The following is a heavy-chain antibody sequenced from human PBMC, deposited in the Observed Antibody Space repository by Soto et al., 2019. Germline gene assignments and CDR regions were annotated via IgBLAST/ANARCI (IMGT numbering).Heavy chain of an antibody. D-gene: IGHD5-18*01. V-gene: IGHV2-26*01. CDR2: IFSSDEK. CDR3: ARAVDRAISDIWFDP. CDR1: GFSLSNAGMG. J-gene: IGHJ5*02. Sequence: SGPTLVNPTETLTLTCTVSGFSLSNAGMGVSWIRQPPGKALEWLAHIFSSDEKSYRTSLETRLTVSKDTSKSQVVLTMTNMDPLDPATYYCARAVDRAISDIWFDPWGQGTQVTVSS.